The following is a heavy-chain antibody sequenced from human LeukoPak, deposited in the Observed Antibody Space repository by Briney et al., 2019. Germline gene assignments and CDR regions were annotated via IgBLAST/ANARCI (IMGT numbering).Heavy chain of an antibody. CDR3: ARDNYCSSTDCYNFDY. CDR2: IWYDGSNK. J-gene: IGHJ4*02. V-gene: IGHV3-33*01. Sequence: GGSLRPSCAASGFAFSGYGMHWVRQAPGKGLEWVAVIWYDGSNKYYEDSVKGRFTISRDTSTNTLYLQMNSLRVDDTAVYYCARDNYCSSTDCYNFDYWGQGTLVTVSS. D-gene: IGHD2-2*02. CDR1: GFAFSGYG.